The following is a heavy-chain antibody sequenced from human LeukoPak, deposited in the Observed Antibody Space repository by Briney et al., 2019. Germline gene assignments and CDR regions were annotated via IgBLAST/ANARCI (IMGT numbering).Heavy chain of an antibody. V-gene: IGHV4-39*07. CDR1: GGSINSNSYY. Sequence: TASETLSLTCTVSGGSINSNSYYWGWIRQPPGKGLEYIGSIYYSGSTYYNPSLKSRVTISVDTSKNQFSLKLSSVTAADTAVYYCARAVGDGCNPLDYWGQGTLVTVPS. D-gene: IGHD5-24*01. J-gene: IGHJ4*02. CDR2: IYYSGST. CDR3: ARAVGDGCNPLDY.